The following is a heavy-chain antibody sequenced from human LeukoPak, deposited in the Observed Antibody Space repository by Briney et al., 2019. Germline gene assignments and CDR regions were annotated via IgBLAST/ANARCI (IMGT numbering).Heavy chain of an antibody. CDR3: ARDSCSGGSCYDWFDP. Sequence: ASVKVSCKASGYTFTSYYMHWVRQAPGQGLEWMGIINPSGGSTSYAQKFQGRVTMTRDMSTSTVYMELSSLRSEDTAVYYCARDSCSGGSCYDWFDPWGQGTLVTVSS. J-gene: IGHJ5*02. D-gene: IGHD2-15*01. CDR2: INPSGGST. CDR1: GYTFTSYY. V-gene: IGHV1-46*01.